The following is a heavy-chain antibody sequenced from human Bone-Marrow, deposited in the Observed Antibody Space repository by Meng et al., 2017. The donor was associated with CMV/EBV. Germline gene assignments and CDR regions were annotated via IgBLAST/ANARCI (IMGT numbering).Heavy chain of an antibody. CDR3: ARSVPGATGGYHFDY. V-gene: IGHV3-13*01. J-gene: IGHJ4*02. CDR2: IGTAGDA. CDR1: GFTFSSYD. Sequence: GGSLRLSCAASGFTFSSYDMHWVRQATGKGLEWVSAIGTAGDAYYPGSVKGRFTISRENAKNSLYLQMNSLRAGDTAVYYCARSVPGATGGYHFDYWGQGTLVTVSS. D-gene: IGHD1-26*01.